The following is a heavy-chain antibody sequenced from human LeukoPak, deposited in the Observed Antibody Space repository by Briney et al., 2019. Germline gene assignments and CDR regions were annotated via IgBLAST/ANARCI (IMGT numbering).Heavy chain of an antibody. CDR2: THHSGSS. D-gene: IGHD1-1*01. J-gene: IGHJ3*02. Sequence: SETLSLTCAVSGGPFRGDNWNWIRQPPGKGLEWIGETHHSGSSNYNPSLKSRVTISVDRSKNQFSLTLQSVTAADTAVYYCATEGAAGTGTQWHPYDMWGQGTMVTVSS. CDR1: GGPFRGDN. CDR3: ATEGAAGTGTQWHPYDM. V-gene: IGHV4-34*01.